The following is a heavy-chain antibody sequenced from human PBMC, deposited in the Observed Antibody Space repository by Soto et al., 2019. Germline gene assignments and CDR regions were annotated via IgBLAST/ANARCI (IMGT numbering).Heavy chain of an antibody. CDR2: IKSKTDGGTT. Sequence: EVQLVESGGGLVKPGGSLRLSCAASGFTFSNAWMNWVRQAPGKGLEWVGRIKSKTDGGTTDYAAPVKGRFTISRDDSKNTRYLQMNSLKTEDTAVYYCTTGPPYSGSYFGYYYYYGMDVWGQGTTVTVSS. V-gene: IGHV3-15*07. J-gene: IGHJ6*02. CDR3: TTGPPYSGSYFGYYYYYGMDV. D-gene: IGHD1-26*01. CDR1: GFTFSNAW.